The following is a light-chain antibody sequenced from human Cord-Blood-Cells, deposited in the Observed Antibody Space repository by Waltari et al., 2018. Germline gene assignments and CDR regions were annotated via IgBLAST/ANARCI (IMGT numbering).Light chain of an antibody. V-gene: IGKV1-8*01. J-gene: IGKJ4*01. CDR3: QQYYSYPLT. CDR1: QGISSY. CDR2: SAS. Sequence: AIRMTQSPSSFSASTGARVTITCRASQGISSYLAWYQQKPGKAPKLLIYSASTLQSGVPSRCSGSGSGTDFTLTISCLQSEDFATYYCQQYYSYPLTFGGGTKVEIK.